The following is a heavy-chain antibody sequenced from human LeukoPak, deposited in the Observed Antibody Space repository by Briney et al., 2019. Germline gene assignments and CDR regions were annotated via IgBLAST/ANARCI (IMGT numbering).Heavy chain of an antibody. CDR3: AREQGLIAAPPDY. V-gene: IGHV3-30*03. D-gene: IGHD6-13*01. J-gene: IGHJ4*02. Sequence: GGSLRLSCAASGFTFSSYGMHWVRQAPGKGLEWVAVISYDGSNKYYADSVKGRFTISRDNSKNTLYLQMNSLRAEDTAVYYCAREQGLIAAPPDYWGQGTLVTVSS. CDR1: GFTFSSYG. CDR2: ISYDGSNK.